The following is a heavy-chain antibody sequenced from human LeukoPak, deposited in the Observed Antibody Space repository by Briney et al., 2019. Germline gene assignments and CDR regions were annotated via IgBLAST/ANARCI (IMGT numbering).Heavy chain of an antibody. CDR3: ARRDISSGWSFDY. CDR2: IHTSGST. Sequence: SETLSLTSTVSGGSISNYHWSWIRQPAGQGLEWIGQIHTSGSTNYNPPLNRRVTMSIDTPENHLSLPIRSVTAADTAVYYCARRDISSGWSFDYWGQGTLVTVSS. CDR1: GGSISNYH. J-gene: IGHJ4*02. V-gene: IGHV4-4*07. D-gene: IGHD6-19*01.